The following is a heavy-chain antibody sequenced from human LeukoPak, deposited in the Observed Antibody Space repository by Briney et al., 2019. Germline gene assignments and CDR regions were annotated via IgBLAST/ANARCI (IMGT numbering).Heavy chain of an antibody. CDR1: GGSIGGHY. D-gene: IGHD2-15*01. Sequence: SETLSLTCTVSGGSIGGHYWSWIRQPPGKGLEWIGYIHYSGSTDYNPSLKSRVTISVDTSKNQFSLQLSSVSVADTAVYYCARSILHSGGSCCWYFFDYWGQGALVTVSS. V-gene: IGHV4-59*11. CDR2: IHYSGST. J-gene: IGHJ4*02. CDR3: ARSILHSGGSCCWYFFDY.